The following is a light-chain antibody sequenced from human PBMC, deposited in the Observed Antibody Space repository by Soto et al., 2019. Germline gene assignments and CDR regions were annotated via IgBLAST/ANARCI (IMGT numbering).Light chain of an antibody. J-gene: IGLJ2*01. V-gene: IGLV1-40*01. CDR1: DSNIGASYD. CDR2: ETD. Sequence: QSVLTQPPSISGAPGQRVTINCTGSDSNIGASYDVNWYQHLPGAAPNLLIYETDNRPSGVPDRFSASRSGASASLAIDKIQTGDEGDYYCQSDGSGLSVVFGGGTQLTVL. CDR3: QSDGSGLSVV.